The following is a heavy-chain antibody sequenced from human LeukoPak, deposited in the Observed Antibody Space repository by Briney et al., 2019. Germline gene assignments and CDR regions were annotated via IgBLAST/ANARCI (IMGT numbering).Heavy chain of an antibody. CDR1: GFTFSSYG. CDR3: ARDPGYSKNWYFDY. CDR2: IWYDGSNK. J-gene: IGHJ4*02. Sequence: PGRSLRLSCAASGFTFSSYGMHWVRQAPGKWLEWVALIWYDGSNKYYADSVKGRFTISRDNSKNTLYLQMNSLRAEDTAMFFCARDPGYSKNWYFDYWGQGTLVTVSS. V-gene: IGHV3-33*01. D-gene: IGHD6-13*01.